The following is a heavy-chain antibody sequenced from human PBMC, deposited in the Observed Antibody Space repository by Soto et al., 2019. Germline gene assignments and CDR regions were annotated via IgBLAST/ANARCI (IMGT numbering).Heavy chain of an antibody. V-gene: IGHV1-69*13. CDR2: ISPIFGTA. J-gene: IGHJ6*02. Sequence: SVKVSCKASGGTFSSYAISWVGQAPGRGLEWMGGISPIFGTANYAQKFQGRVTITADESTSTAYMELSSLRSEDTAVYYCARARITMIVVAISYYYYGMDVWGQGTTVTVSS. D-gene: IGHD3-22*01. CDR1: GGTFSSYA. CDR3: ARARITMIVVAISYYYYGMDV.